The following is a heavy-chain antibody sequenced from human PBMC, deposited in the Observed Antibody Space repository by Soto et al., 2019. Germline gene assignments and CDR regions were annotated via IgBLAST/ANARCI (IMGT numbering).Heavy chain of an antibody. CDR2: IIPILGIA. V-gene: IGHV1-69*08. J-gene: IGHJ5*02. D-gene: IGHD2-15*01. CDR3: ARDGYCSGGSCYSEWFDP. Sequence: QVQLVQSGAEVKKPGSSVKVSCKASGGTFSSYTISWVRQAPGQGLEWMGRIIPILGIANYAQKFQGRVTLTADKSTSTAYMELSSLRSEDTAVYYCARDGYCSGGSCYSEWFDPWGQGTLVTVSS. CDR1: GGTFSSYT.